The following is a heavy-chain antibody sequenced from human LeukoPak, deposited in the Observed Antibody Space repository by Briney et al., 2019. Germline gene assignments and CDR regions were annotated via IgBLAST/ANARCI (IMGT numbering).Heavy chain of an antibody. CDR3: ARGPLSHPEGY. Sequence: SVKVSCKASGGTFSSYASSLVRQAPGQGLEGMGGIIPIFGTANYAQKFQGRVTITADESTSTDYMELSSLRSEDTAVYYCARGPLSHPEGYWGQGTLVTVSS. CDR2: IIPIFGTA. CDR1: GGTFSSYA. V-gene: IGHV1-69*13. D-gene: IGHD2/OR15-2a*01. J-gene: IGHJ4*02.